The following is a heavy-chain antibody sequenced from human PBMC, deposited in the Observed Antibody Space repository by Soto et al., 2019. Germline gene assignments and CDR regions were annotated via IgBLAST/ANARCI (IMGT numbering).Heavy chain of an antibody. D-gene: IGHD3-9*01. V-gene: IGHV1-18*04. CDR1: GYTFTGYY. Sequence: ASVKVSCKASGYTFTGYYMHWVRQAPGQGLEWMGWISAYNGNTNYAQKLQGRVTMTTDTSTSTAYMELRSLRSDDTAVYYCARDRKDWLLTSYYYYYGMDVWGQGTTVTVSS. CDR2: ISAYNGNT. CDR3: ARDRKDWLLTSYYYYYGMDV. J-gene: IGHJ6*02.